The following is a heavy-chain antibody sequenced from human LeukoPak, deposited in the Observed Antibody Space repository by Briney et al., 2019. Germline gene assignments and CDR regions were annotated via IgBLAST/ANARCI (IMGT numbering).Heavy chain of an antibody. CDR3: ARGSPDRTAAGSYYYYYYMDV. D-gene: IGHD6-13*01. CDR1: AYTFTSND. J-gene: IGHJ6*03. Sequence: SVKVSCKASAYTFTSNDINWVRQAPGQGLEWMGGIIPIFGTANYAQKFQGRVTITADESTSTAYMELSSLRSEDTAVYYCARGSPDRTAAGSYYYYYYMDVWGKGTTVTVSS. CDR2: IIPIFGTA. V-gene: IGHV1-69*13.